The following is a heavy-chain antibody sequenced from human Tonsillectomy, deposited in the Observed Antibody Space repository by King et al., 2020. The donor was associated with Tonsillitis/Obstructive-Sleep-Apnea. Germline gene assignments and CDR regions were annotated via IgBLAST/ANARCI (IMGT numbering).Heavy chain of an antibody. CDR3: TRDGDDAFDF. Sequence: VQLVESGGGLVQPGGSLRLSCAASGFTFSSYEMNWVRQAPGKGLEWVSYISGSGSTIYYADSVEGRFTISRDYAKNSLYLQVNSLRAEDTAVYYCTRDGDDAFDFWGQGTMVTVSS. CDR2: ISGSGSTI. CDR1: GFTFSSYE. V-gene: IGHV3-48*03. J-gene: IGHJ3*01.